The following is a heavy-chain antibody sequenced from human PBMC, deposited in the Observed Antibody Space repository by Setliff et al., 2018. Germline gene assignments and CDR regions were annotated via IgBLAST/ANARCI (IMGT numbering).Heavy chain of an antibody. CDR2: INYSGNT. Sequence: SETLSLTCSVSGGSISSSSYYWGWIRQPPGKGLEWIGSINYSGNTYYNPSLRSRVTMSVDTSKNRFSLNLTSVTAADTAVYYCARETNSTSWRSFDYWGQGTLVTVSS. J-gene: IGHJ4*02. V-gene: IGHV4-39*07. D-gene: IGHD2-2*01. CDR1: GGSISSSSYY. CDR3: ARETNSTSWRSFDY.